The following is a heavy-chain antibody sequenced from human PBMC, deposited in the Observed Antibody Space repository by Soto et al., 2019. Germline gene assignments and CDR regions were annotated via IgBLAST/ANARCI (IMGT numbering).Heavy chain of an antibody. Sequence: QVQLVQSGAEVKKPGSSVKVSCKASGGTFSSYAISWVRQAPGQGLEWMGGIIPIFGTANYAQKFQGRVTITADESTSTAYRELTSLRSEDTAVYYCATPMTTPGGAEYFDYWGQGTLVTVSS. J-gene: IGHJ4*02. D-gene: IGHD3-22*01. V-gene: IGHV1-69*01. CDR2: IIPIFGTA. CDR3: ATPMTTPGGAEYFDY. CDR1: GGTFSSYA.